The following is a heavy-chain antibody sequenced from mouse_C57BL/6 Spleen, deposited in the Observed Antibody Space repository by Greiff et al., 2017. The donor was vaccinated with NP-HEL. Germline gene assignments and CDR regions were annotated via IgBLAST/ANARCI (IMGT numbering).Heavy chain of an antibody. D-gene: IGHD2-3*01. CDR3: ARRGDGYYFAY. Sequence: QVHVKQPGAELVRPGSSVKLSCKASGYTFTSYWMHWVKQRPIQGLEWIGNIDPSDSETHYNQKFKDKATLTVDKSSSTAYMQLSSLTSEDSAVYYCARRGDGYYFAYWGQGTLVTVSA. CDR1: GYTFTSYW. J-gene: IGHJ3*01. V-gene: IGHV1-52*01. CDR2: IDPSDSET.